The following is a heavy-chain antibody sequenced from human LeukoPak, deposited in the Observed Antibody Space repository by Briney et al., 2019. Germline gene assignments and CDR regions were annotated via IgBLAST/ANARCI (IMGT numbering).Heavy chain of an antibody. D-gene: IGHD6-6*01. CDR3: ARAKAEYSANYYFDY. J-gene: IGHJ4*02. CDR2: IYYSGST. V-gene: IGHV4-59*01. CDR1: GGSISSYY. Sequence: SETLSLTCTVSGGSISSYYWSWIRQPPGKGLEWIGYIYYSGSTNYNPSLKSRVIISVDTSKNQFSLKLSSVTAADTAVYYCARAKAEYSANYYFDYWGQGTLVTVSS.